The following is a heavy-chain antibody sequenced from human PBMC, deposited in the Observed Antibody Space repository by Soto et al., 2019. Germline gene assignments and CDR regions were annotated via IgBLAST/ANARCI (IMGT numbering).Heavy chain of an antibody. J-gene: IGHJ4*02. CDR3: ARPILTGYRNPLHC. CDR1: GGSISSYY. V-gene: IGHV4-59*08. D-gene: IGHD3-9*01. CDR2: IYNSGST. Sequence: SETLSLTCTVSGGSISSYYWSWIRQPPGRGLEWIGYIYNSGSTNYNPSLKSRVTISVDTSKNQFSLKLSSVTAADTAVYYCARPILTGYRNPLHCSGQGTLGT.